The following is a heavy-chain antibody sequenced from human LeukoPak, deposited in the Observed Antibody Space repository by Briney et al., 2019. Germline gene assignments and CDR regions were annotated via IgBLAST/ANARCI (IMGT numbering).Heavy chain of an antibody. CDR1: GFTFSSYW. CDR2: INSDGSST. J-gene: IGHJ6*02. Sequence: GGSLRLSCAASGFTFSSYWMHWVRQAPGKGLVWVSRINSDGSSTSYADSVKGRFTISRDNAKNTLYLQMNSLRAEDTAVYYCARVVYYYDPMDAWGQGTTVTVSS. CDR3: ARVVYYYDPMDA. V-gene: IGHV3-74*01. D-gene: IGHD3-22*01.